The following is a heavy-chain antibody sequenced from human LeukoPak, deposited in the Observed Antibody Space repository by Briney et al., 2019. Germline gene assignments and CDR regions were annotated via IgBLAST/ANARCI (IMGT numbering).Heavy chain of an antibody. J-gene: IGHJ6*02. CDR3: ARGRYYGSGSYYSVYYYYGMDV. CDR2: TNHSGST. CDR1: GGSFSGYY. D-gene: IGHD3-10*01. V-gene: IGHV4-34*01. Sequence: SETLSLTCAVYGGSFSGYYWSWIRQPPGKGLEWIGETNHSGSTNYNPSLKSRVTISVDTSKNQFSLKLSSVTAADTAVYYCARGRYYGSGSYYSVYYYYGMDVWGQGTTVTVSS.